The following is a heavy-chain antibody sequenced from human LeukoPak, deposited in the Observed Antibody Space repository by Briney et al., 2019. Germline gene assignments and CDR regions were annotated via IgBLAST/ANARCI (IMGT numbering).Heavy chain of an antibody. Sequence: ASVKVSCKASGYTFTGYYMHWVRQAPGQGLEWMGWINPNSGGTNYAQKFQGKVTMTRDTSLSPAYMELSRLRSDDTAVYYCARGYCSSTSCYDWFDPWGQGTLVTVSS. V-gene: IGHV1-2*02. CDR3: ARGYCSSTSCYDWFDP. CDR2: INPNSGGT. CDR1: GYTFTGYY. J-gene: IGHJ5*02. D-gene: IGHD2-2*01.